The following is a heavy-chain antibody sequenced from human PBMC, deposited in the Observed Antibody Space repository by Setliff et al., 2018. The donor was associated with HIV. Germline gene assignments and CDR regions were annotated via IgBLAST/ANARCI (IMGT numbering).Heavy chain of an antibody. J-gene: IGHJ4*02. V-gene: IGHV4-39*01. CDR3: AYTPSITTTGEAFDY. D-gene: IGHD1-1*01. CDR2: IYYSGST. CDR1: AGSISSDSYY. Sequence: PPETLSLTCTVSAGSISSDSYYWGWIRQAPGKGLEWIGSIYYSGSTYYSPSLKSRVTVSVDTSKRQFALKLSSVTAADTAVYYCAYTPSITTTGEAFDYWGQGTLVTVSS.